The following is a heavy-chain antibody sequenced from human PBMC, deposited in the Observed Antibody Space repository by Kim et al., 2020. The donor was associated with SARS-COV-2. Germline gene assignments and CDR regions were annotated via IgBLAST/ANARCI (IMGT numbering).Heavy chain of an antibody. Sequence: GGSLRLSCAASGFTFSDYYMSWIRQAPGKGLEWVSYISSSSSHTNYADSVKGRFTISRDNAKNSLYLQMNSLRAEDTAVYYCARVGYDYVWGSYRDYYYYYGMDVWCQGTTVTVSS. D-gene: IGHD3-16*02. CDR2: ISSSSSHT. CDR3: ARVGYDYVWGSYRDYYYYYGMDV. V-gene: IGHV3-11*05. CDR1: GFTFSDYY. J-gene: IGHJ6*02.